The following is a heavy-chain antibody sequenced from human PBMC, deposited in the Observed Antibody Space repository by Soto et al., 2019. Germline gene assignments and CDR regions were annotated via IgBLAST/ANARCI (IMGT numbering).Heavy chain of an antibody. D-gene: IGHD3-10*01. V-gene: IGHV3-9*01. J-gene: IGHJ3*02. CDR2: ISWNSGSI. Sequence: EVQLVESGGGLVQPGRSLRLSCAASGFTFDDYAMHWVRQAPGKGLEWVSGISWNSGSIGYADAVKGRFPISRDNAKNSLYLQMNSLRAEDTALYYCAKGLAYYYGSGSYLSDDAFDIWGQGTMVTVSS. CDR1: GFTFDDYA. CDR3: AKGLAYYYGSGSYLSDDAFDI.